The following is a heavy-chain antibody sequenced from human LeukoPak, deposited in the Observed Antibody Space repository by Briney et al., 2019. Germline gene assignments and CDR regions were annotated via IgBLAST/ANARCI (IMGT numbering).Heavy chain of an antibody. CDR2: FDPEDGET. J-gene: IGHJ5*02. D-gene: IGHD2-15*01. V-gene: IGHV1-24*01. CDR1: GYTLTELS. Sequence: ASVKVSFKVSGYTLTELSMHWVRQAPGKGLEWMGGFDPEDGETVYAQKFQGRVTMTEDTSTDTAYMELSSLRSEDSAVYYCAILAASFDWFDPWGQGTLVTVSS. CDR3: AILAASFDWFDP.